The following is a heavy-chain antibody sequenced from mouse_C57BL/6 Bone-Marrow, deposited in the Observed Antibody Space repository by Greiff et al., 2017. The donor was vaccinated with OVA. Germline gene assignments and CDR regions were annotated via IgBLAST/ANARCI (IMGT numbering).Heavy chain of an antibody. J-gene: IGHJ4*01. D-gene: IGHD1-1*01. V-gene: IGHV10-3*01. Sequence: EVKVVESGGGLVQPKGSLKLSCAASGFTFNTYAMHWVRQAPGKGVEWVARIRSKSSNYATYYADSGKDRFTISRDDSQSMLYLQMNNLKTEDTAMYYCVREIRYGSSPFYYAMDYWGQGTSVTVSS. CDR2: IRSKSSNYAT. CDR1: GFTFNTYA. CDR3: VREIRYGSSPFYYAMDY.